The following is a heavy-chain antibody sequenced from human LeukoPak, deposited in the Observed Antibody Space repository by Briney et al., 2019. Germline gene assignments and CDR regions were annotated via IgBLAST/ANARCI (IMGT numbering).Heavy chain of an antibody. V-gene: IGHV1-58*02. D-gene: IGHD1-1*01. J-gene: IGHJ4*02. CDR3: AAFQNGHPPPHY. CDR2: IVVGSGNT. Sequence: SVSVSCTASGFTFTSSAMQWVRQARGQRLEWIGWIVVGSGNTNYAQKFQERVTITRDMSTSTAYMELSSLRSEDTAVYYCAAFQNGHPPPHYWGQGTLVTVSS. CDR1: GFTFTSSA.